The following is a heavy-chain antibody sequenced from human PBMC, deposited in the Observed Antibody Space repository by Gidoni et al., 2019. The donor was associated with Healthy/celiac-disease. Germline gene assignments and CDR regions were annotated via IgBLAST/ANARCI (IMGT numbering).Heavy chain of an antibody. D-gene: IGHD3-10*01. CDR2: IWYDGSNK. CDR3: ARAITMVRGVIMFDAFDI. CDR1: GFTFSRYG. V-gene: IGHV3-33*01. J-gene: IGHJ3*02. Sequence: QVQLVESGGGVVQPGRSLRLSCAASGFTFSRYGMHWVRQAPGKGLEWVAVIWYDGSNKYYADSVKGRFTISRDNSKNTLYLQMNSLRAEDTAVYYCARAITMVRGVIMFDAFDIWGQGTMVTVSS.